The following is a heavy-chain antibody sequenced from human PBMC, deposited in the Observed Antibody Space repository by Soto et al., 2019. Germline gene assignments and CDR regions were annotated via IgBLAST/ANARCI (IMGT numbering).Heavy chain of an antibody. CDR2: INPNSGGT. CDR3: ARALSSYYYGSGSNIAYYYYGMDV. Sequence: ASVKVSCKASGDTFTGYYMHWVRQAPGQGLEWMGWINPNSGGTNYAQKFQGWVTMTRDTSISTAYMELSRLRSDDTAVYYCARALSSYYYGSGSNIAYYYYGMDVWGQGATVTVSS. V-gene: IGHV1-2*04. J-gene: IGHJ6*02. CDR1: GDTFTGYY. D-gene: IGHD3-10*01.